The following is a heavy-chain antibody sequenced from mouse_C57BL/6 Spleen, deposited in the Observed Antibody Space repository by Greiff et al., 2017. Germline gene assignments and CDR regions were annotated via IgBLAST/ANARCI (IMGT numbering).Heavy chain of an antibody. CDR2: LWGDGST. CDR3: AKPEYYGSSLHWYFDV. V-gene: IGHV2-3*01. J-gene: IGHJ1*03. Sequence: VHLVESGPGLVAPSQSLSITCTVSGFSLTSYGVSWVRQPPGKGLEWLGVLWGDGSTNYHSALISRLSISKDNSKSQVFLKLNSLQTDDTATYYCAKPEYYGSSLHWYFDVWGTGTTVTVSS. CDR1: GFSLTSYG. D-gene: IGHD1-1*01.